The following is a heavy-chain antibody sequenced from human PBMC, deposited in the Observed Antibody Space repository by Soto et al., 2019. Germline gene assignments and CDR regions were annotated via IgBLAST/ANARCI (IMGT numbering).Heavy chain of an antibody. CDR2: INPSGGST. V-gene: IGHV1-46*01. CDR3: ARVLGYCSSTSCRTYFDY. Sequence: ASVKVSCKASGYTFTSYYMHWLRQAPGQGLEWMGIINPSGGSTSYAQKFQGRVTMTRDTSTSTVYMELSGLRSEDTAVYYCARVLGYCSSTSCRTYFDYWGQGTLVTVSS. D-gene: IGHD2-2*01. CDR1: GYTFTSYY. J-gene: IGHJ4*02.